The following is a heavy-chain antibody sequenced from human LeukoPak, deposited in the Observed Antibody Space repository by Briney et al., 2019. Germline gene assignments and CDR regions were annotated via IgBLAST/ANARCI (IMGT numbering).Heavy chain of an antibody. D-gene: IGHD2-2*01. Sequence: GGSLRLSCAASGLTFSRYWMTWFRQAPGKGLEWVANIKQDGSEKYYVDSVKGRFTISRDNAKNSLYLQMNSLRAEDTAVYHCATGRSCTTCYLPDYWGQGTLVTVSS. V-gene: IGHV3-7*01. CDR3: ATGRSCTTCYLPDY. J-gene: IGHJ4*02. CDR1: GLTFSRYW. CDR2: IKQDGSEK.